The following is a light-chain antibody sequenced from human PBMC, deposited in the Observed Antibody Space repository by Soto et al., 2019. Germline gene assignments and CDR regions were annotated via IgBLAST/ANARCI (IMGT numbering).Light chain of an antibody. Sequence: DIQMTQSPSSLSASIGDRVTITCRASQSVRTFLHWCQQKPGKAPKYLIYETSSLKSGVPSRFSGSGSGTDFTLTITNVQPEDFATYYCQQTYSTPNTFGQGTKLEIK. CDR1: QSVRTF. V-gene: IGKV1-39*01. CDR3: QQTYSTPNT. CDR2: ETS. J-gene: IGKJ2*01.